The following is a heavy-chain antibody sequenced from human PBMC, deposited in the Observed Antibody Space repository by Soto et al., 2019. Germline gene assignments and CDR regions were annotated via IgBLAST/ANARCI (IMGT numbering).Heavy chain of an antibody. CDR3: ARGLVRRNLKGSPNMPEFGY. D-gene: IGHD1-1*01. J-gene: IGHJ4*02. Sequence: SETLSLTCAVYGGSFSGYYWRWIRQPPWKGLEWNGEINHSGSTNYNPSLKSRVTISVDTSKNQFSLKLSSVTAADTAVYYCARGLVRRNLKGSPNMPEFGYWGQGTLVTVSS. CDR2: INHSGST. V-gene: IGHV4-34*01. CDR1: GGSFSGYY.